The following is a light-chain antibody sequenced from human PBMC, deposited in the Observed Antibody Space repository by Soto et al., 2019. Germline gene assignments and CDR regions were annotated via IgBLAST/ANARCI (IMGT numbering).Light chain of an antibody. CDR2: SAS. CDR3: QQYYSTPIT. V-gene: IGKV4-1*01. CDR1: QSVLYSSNNKNY. J-gene: IGKJ5*01. Sequence: DFVMTQSPDSLAVSLGARATINCKSSQSVLYSSNNKNYLAWYQQKPGPPPQLLTSSASIRESGLPDRSSGRGSGTDFPLTISSLPAEDVADYYRQQYYSTPITFGQGTRLEIK.